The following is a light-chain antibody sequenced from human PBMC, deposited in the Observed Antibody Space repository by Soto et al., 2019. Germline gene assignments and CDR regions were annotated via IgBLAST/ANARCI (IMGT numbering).Light chain of an antibody. J-gene: IGKJ5*01. CDR1: QSISTL. CDR2: NAS. CDR3: QQRGDWPPIT. V-gene: IGKV3-11*01. Sequence: EIVLTQSPATLSFSLGERAIITCRASQSISTLLAWFQQKPGQPPSLLIYNASNRTTGIPARFSGSGSGTDFTLPISSLEPEDFAVYYCQQRGDWPPITFGQGTRLEIK.